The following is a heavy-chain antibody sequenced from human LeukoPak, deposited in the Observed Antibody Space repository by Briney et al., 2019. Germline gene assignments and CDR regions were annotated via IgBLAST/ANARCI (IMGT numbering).Heavy chain of an antibody. V-gene: IGHV4-39*07. J-gene: IGHJ6*03. CDR1: GDSISSTSYY. CDR2: IYNSGTT. CDR3: ARVTSSSRSAYYYYYMDV. D-gene: IGHD6-13*01. Sequence: SETLSRTCTVSGDSISSTSYYWDWIRQPPGKGQEWIGSIYNSGTTYYNPSLKSRVTMSVDTSKNQFSLKLSSVTAADTAVYYCARVTSSSRSAYYYYYMDVWGKGTTVTVSS.